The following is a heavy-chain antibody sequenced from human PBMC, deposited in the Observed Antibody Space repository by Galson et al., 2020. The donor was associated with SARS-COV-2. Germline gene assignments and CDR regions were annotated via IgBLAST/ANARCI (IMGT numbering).Heavy chain of an antibody. CDR1: GYTFTGYY. V-gene: IGHV1-2*04. CDR3: ARGPFYYSSSWYPVDY. J-gene: IGHJ4*02. D-gene: IGHD6-13*01. CDR2: INPNSGGT. Sequence: ASVKVSCKASGYTFTGYYMHWVRQAPGQGLEWMGWINPNSGGTNYAQKFQGWVTMTRDTSISTAYMELSRLRSDDTAVYYCARGPFYYSSSWYPVDYWGQGTLVTVSS.